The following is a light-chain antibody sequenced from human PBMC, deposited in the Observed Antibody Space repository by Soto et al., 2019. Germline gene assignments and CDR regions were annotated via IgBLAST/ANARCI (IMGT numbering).Light chain of an antibody. V-gene: IGKV3-20*01. CDR1: QSVSSSY. J-gene: IGKJ2*01. CDR3: QQYGSSLMYT. CDR2: GAS. Sequence: EIVLTQSPGTLSLSPGERATLSCRASQSVSSSYFAWYQQKPGQAPRLLIYGASSRATSIPDRFSGSGSGTDFTLTISRLEPEDFAVFYCQQYGSSLMYTFGQGTKLEIK.